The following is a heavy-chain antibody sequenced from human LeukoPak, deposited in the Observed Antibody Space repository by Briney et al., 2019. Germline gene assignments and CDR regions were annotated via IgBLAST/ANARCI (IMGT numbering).Heavy chain of an antibody. Sequence: PSQTLSLTCTVSGGSISSGDYYWSWIRQPPGKGLEWIGYIYYSGSTYYNPSLKSRVTISVDTSKNQFSLKLSSVTAADTAVYYCARVSNYYYDSSGYPYYFDYWGQGTLVTVSS. CDR1: GGSISSGDYY. CDR3: ARVSNYYYDSSGYPYYFDY. V-gene: IGHV4-30-4*01. D-gene: IGHD3-22*01. CDR2: IYYSGST. J-gene: IGHJ4*02.